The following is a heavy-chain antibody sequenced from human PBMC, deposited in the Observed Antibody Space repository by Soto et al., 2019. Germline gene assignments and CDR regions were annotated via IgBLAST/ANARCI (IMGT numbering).Heavy chain of an antibody. Sequence: SVKVSCKASGGTFSSYAISWVRQAPGQGLEWMGGIIPIFGTANYAQKFQGRVTITADKSTSTAYMELSSLRSEDTAVYYCARDNVRGHYGSGSGHWFDPWGQGTLVTVSS. J-gene: IGHJ5*02. CDR2: IIPIFGTA. CDR1: GGTFSSYA. D-gene: IGHD3-10*01. CDR3: ARDNVRGHYGSGSGHWFDP. V-gene: IGHV1-69*06.